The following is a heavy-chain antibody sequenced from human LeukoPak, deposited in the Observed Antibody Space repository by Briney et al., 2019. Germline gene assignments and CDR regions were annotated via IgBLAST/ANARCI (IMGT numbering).Heavy chain of an antibody. J-gene: IGHJ4*02. CDR1: GFTFDRFT. D-gene: IGHD2-21*02. CDR2: INRRGHT. CDR3: AKEVDCPSDCLFFHS. Sequence: GGSLRLSCAASGFTFDRFTIHWVRQTPGKGLEWLSLINRRGHTFYADSVKGRFTISRDNSRNSVFLQMNSLRPEDTALYHCAKEVDCPSDCLFFHSWGQGTLVTVSS. V-gene: IGHV3-43*01.